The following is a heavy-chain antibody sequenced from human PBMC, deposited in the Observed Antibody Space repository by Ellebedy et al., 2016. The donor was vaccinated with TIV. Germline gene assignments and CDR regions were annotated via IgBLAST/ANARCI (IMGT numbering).Heavy chain of an antibody. CDR2: ISYDGSNK. Sequence: GESLKISXAASGFTFSSYGMHWVRQAPGKGLEWVAVISYDGSNKYYADSVKGRFTISRDNSKNTLYLQMNSLRAEDTAVYYCARVSSSSSFMDVWGQGTTVTVSS. D-gene: IGHD6-6*01. CDR3: ARVSSSSSFMDV. J-gene: IGHJ6*02. CDR1: GFTFSSYG. V-gene: IGHV3-30*03.